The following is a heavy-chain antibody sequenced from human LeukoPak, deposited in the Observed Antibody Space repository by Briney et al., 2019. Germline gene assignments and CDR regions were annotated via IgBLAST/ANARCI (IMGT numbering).Heavy chain of an antibody. D-gene: IGHD6-19*01. CDR1: GFTFSSYN. V-gene: IGHV3-21*04. CDR3: AKGPEGSGWAPTDY. Sequence: SGGSLRLSCAASGFTFSSYNMNWVRQAPGKGLEWVSSISSSSYIYYADSVKGRFTISRDNSKNTLYLQMNSLRAEDTAVYYCAKGPEGSGWAPTDYWGQGTLVTVSS. J-gene: IGHJ4*02. CDR2: ISSSSYI.